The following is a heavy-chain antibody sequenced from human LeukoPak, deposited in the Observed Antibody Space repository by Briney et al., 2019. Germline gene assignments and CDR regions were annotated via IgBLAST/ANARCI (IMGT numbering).Heavy chain of an antibody. J-gene: IGHJ4*02. D-gene: IGHD3/OR15-3a*01. CDR2: IYYSGST. CDR3: ARHTGSGLFILP. Sequence: SETLSLTCTVSGGSPSSYSWSWIGQPPAQGMEWIGYIYYSGSTNDNPSLKSRITLSVDTSKNQFSLRLTSVTAADTAVYYCARHTGSGLFILPGGQGTRAPVSA. V-gene: IGHV4-59*08. CDR1: GGSPSSYS.